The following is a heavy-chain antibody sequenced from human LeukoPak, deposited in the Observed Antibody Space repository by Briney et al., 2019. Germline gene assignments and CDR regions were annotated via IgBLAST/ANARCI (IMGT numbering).Heavy chain of an antibody. CDR3: ARLVAGGTGWFDP. CDR1: GFTVSSNY. V-gene: IGHV3-53*01. CDR2: IYSGAST. Sequence: GGSLRLSCAASGFTVSSNYMSWVRQAPGKGLEWVSVIYSGASTYYADSVKGRFTISRDNSKNTLYLQMNSLRADDTALYDCARLVAGGTGWFDPWGQGTLVTVSS. D-gene: IGHD2-15*01. J-gene: IGHJ5*02.